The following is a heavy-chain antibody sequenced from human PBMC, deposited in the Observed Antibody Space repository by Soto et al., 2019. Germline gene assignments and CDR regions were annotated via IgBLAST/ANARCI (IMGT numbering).Heavy chain of an antibody. V-gene: IGHV1-46*01. D-gene: IGHD2-8*01. CDR1: GYTFTSYY. Sequence: AAVKVSCKASGYTFTSYYMHWVRQAPGQWLEWMGIINPSGGSTSYAQKFQGRVTMTRDTSTSTVYMELSSLRSEDTAVYYCATDIVLMVYAKGRSYGRDVWG. CDR2: INPSGGST. J-gene: IGHJ6*02. CDR3: ATDIVLMVYAKGRSYGRDV.